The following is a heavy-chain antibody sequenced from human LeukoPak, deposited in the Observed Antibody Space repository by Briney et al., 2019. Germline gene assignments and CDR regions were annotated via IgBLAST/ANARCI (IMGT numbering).Heavy chain of an antibody. D-gene: IGHD3-16*01. Sequence: TGGSLRLSCAASGFTFSSYGMHWVRQAPGKGLEWVAVISYDGSNKYYADSVKGRFTISRDNAKNSLYLQLNRLRDEDTAVYYCARDNLSPYWYFDLWGRGTLVTVSS. V-gene: IGHV3-30*03. CDR2: ISYDGSNK. J-gene: IGHJ2*01. CDR3: ARDNLSPYWYFDL. CDR1: GFTFSSYG.